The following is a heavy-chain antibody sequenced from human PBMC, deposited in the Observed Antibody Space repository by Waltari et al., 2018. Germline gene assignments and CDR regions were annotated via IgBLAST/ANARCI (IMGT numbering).Heavy chain of an antibody. Sequence: EVQLVESGGGLVQPGGSLRLSCAASGFTFSSYEMNCVRQAPGKGLGWVSYISSSGSTIYYADSVKGRFTISRDNAKNSLYLQMNSLRAEDTAVYYCARAHSGSYRGAAFDIWGQGTMVTVSS. CDR2: ISSSGSTI. D-gene: IGHD1-26*01. CDR1: GFTFSSYE. V-gene: IGHV3-48*03. CDR3: ARAHSGSYRGAAFDI. J-gene: IGHJ3*02.